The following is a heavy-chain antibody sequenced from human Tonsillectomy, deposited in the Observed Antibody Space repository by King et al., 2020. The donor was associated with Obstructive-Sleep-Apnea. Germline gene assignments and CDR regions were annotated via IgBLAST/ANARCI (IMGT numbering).Heavy chain of an antibody. J-gene: IGHJ4*02. CDR3: ARGVDAGVDY. Sequence: QLVQSGAEVKKPGASVKVACKASGYTFTNYHINWRRQATGQGLEWMGLMSPKSGNSDWAQEFLWRITMTRDTSMNTAYMELSSLTSDDTAVYYCARGVDAGVDYWGQGTMVTVSS. D-gene: IGHD2-8*01. CDR2: MSPKSGNS. V-gene: IGHV1-8*01. CDR1: GYTFTNYH.